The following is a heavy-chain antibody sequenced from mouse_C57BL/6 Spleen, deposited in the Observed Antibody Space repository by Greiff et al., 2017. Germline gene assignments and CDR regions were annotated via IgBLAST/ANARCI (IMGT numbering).Heavy chain of an antibody. CDR2: FYPGSGSI. CDR1: GYTFTEYT. Sequence: VQLVESGAELVKPGASVKLSCKASGYTFTEYTIHWVKQRSGQGLEWIGWFYPGSGSIKYNEKFKDKATLTADKSSSTVYMELSRLTSEDSAVYLCARHEEGIYYDYDGFAYWGQGTLVTVSA. CDR3: ARHEEGIYYDYDGFAY. V-gene: IGHV1-62-2*01. D-gene: IGHD2-4*01. J-gene: IGHJ3*01.